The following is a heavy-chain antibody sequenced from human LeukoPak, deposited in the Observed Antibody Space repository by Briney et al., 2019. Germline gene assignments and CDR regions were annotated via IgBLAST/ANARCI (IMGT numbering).Heavy chain of an antibody. J-gene: IGHJ4*02. Sequence: GGSLRLSCAASGFTFSSYAMSWVRQAPGKGLEWVSSISISGGTTYYADSVKGRFTISRENSKSTLYLQMNNLRADDTAVYYCANEIRPNDYWGQGTLVTVSS. D-gene: IGHD4-17*01. CDR2: ISISGGTT. CDR1: GFTFSSYA. CDR3: ANEIRPNDY. V-gene: IGHV3-23*01.